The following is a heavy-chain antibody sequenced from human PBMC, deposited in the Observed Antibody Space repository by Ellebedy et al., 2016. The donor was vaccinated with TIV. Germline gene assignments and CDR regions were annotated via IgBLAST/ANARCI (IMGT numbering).Heavy chain of an antibody. CDR1: GFTFSHYG. J-gene: IGHJ4*02. D-gene: IGHD2-2*01. CDR2: IWYDGSHK. V-gene: IGHV3-33*01. CDR3: ARDPRVVIPAAMDY. Sequence: SLKISCAASGFTFSHYGMHWVRQAPGKGLEWVALIWYDGSHKFYGNSVKGRFTISRDDSRRTLSLQMDSLRAEDTAVYYCARDPRVVIPAAMDYWGQGTRVTVSS.